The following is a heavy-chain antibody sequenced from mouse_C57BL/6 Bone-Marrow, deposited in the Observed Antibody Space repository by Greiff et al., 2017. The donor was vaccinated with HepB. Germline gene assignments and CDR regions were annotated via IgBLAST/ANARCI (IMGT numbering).Heavy chain of an antibody. Sequence: EVQRVESEGGLVQPGSSMKLSCTASGFTFSDYYMAWVRQVPEKGLEWVANINYDGSSTYYLDSLKSRFIISRDNAKNILYLQMSSLKSEDTATYYCARARLTTVDAMDYWGQGTSVTVSS. CDR3: ARARLTTVDAMDY. CDR1: GFTFSDYY. D-gene: IGHD1-1*01. CDR2: INYDGSST. J-gene: IGHJ4*01. V-gene: IGHV5-16*01.